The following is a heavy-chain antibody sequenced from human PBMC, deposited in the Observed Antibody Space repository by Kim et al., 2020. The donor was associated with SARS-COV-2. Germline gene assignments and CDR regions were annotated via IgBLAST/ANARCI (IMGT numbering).Heavy chain of an antibody. CDR3: ARDTRDYYGMDV. J-gene: IGHJ6*02. V-gene: IGHV3-33*01. Sequence: YAGAVKGRFTISRDNSKNTLYLQMNSLRAEDTAVYYCARDTRDYYGMDVWGQGTTVTVSS.